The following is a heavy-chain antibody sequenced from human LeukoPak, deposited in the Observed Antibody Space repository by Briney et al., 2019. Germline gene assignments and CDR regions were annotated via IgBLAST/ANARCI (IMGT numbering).Heavy chain of an antibody. D-gene: IGHD3-22*01. V-gene: IGHV4-34*01. CDR3: ARGEQYYYDSSGYYVFDY. J-gene: IGHJ4*02. CDR2: INHSGST. Sequence: SETLSLTCAVYGGSFSDYYWSWIRQPPGKGLEWIGEINHSGSTNYNPSLKSRATISVDTSKNQFSLKLSSVTAADTAVYYCARGEQYYYDSSGYYVFDYWGQGTLVTVSS. CDR1: GGSFSDYY.